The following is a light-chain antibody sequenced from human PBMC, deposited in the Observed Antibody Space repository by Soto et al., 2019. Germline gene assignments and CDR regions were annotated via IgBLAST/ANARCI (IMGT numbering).Light chain of an antibody. Sequence: DIQMTQSPSSLSASVGDRVTITCRASQSISSYLNWYQQKPGKAPKLLIYAASSLQSGVPSRFSGSGSGTDFTLTISSLQPEDFATYYCQQYSTYSWTFGQGTQVEIK. CDR1: QSISSY. CDR2: AAS. CDR3: QQYSTYSWT. V-gene: IGKV1-39*01. J-gene: IGKJ1*01.